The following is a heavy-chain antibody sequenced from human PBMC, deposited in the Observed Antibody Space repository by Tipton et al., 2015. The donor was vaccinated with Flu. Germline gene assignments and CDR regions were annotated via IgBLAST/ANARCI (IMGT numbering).Heavy chain of an antibody. D-gene: IGHD3-22*01. CDR2: IYHSGRT. CDR1: GYSISSGYY. J-gene: IGHJ4*02. Sequence: LRLSCTVSGYSISSGYYWGWIRQSPGKGLEWIGNIYHSGRTYYNPPLKSRVTISVDTSKNQFSLKLSSVTAADTALYYCAGNIYYDSSGYYYSLDYWGQGTLVTVSS. CDR3: AGNIYYDSSGYYYSLDY. V-gene: IGHV4-38-2*02.